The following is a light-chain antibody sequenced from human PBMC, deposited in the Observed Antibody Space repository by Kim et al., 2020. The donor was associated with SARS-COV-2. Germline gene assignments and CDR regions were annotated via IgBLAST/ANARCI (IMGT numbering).Light chain of an antibody. CDR3: QQYDSSPPAWT. V-gene: IGKV3-20*01. CDR2: DAS. CDR1: QSVSSSY. Sequence: EIVLTQSPGTLSLSPGERATLSCRASQSVSSSYLAWYQQKPGQAPRLLIYDASSRATGIPDRFSGSGSGTDFTLTISRLEPEDFAVYYCQQYDSSPPAWTFGQGTKVDIK. J-gene: IGKJ1*01.